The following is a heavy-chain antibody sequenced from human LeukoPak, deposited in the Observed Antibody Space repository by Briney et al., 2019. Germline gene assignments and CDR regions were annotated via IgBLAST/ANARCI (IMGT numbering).Heavy chain of an antibody. V-gene: IGHV1-18*01. Sequence: GASVKVSCKASGYTFTSYGISWVRQAPGQGLEWMGWISAYNGNTNYAQKLQGRVTMTTDTSTSTAYMELRSLRSDDTAVYYCARDLRGIRFLEWSTQGIGMDVWGQGTTVTVSS. CDR1: GYTFTSYG. D-gene: IGHD3-3*01. J-gene: IGHJ6*02. CDR3: ARDLRGIRFLEWSTQGIGMDV. CDR2: ISAYNGNT.